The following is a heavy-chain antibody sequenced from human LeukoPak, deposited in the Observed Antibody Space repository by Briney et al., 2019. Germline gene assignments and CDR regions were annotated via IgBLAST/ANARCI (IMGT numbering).Heavy chain of an antibody. Sequence: ASVKVSCKASGYTFTSYAMHWVRQAPGQRLEWTGWINAGNGNTKYSQKFQGRVTITRDTSASTAYMELSSLRSEDTAVYYCASLTYCSSTSCYAEDYYYGMDVWGQGTTVTVSS. CDR3: ASLTYCSSTSCYAEDYYYGMDV. D-gene: IGHD2-2*01. CDR1: GYTFTSYA. V-gene: IGHV1-3*01. CDR2: INAGNGNT. J-gene: IGHJ6*02.